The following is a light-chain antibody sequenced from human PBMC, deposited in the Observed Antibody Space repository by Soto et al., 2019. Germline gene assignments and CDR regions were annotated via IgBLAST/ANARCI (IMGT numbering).Light chain of an antibody. J-gene: IGLJ3*02. CDR1: SSNIGSNY. Sequence: QSVLSQPPSVSGTLGQRVTISCSGSSSNIGSNYVYWYQQLPGTAPKLLIYINNQRPSGVPDRFSGSKSGTSASLAISGLRSEDEADYYCAAWDDSLSVVFGGGTKVTVL. V-gene: IGLV1-47*02. CDR2: INN. CDR3: AAWDDSLSVV.